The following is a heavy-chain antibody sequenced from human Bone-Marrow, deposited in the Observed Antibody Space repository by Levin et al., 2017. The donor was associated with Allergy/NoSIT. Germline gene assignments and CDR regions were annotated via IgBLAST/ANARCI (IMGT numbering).Heavy chain of an antibody. CDR2: IDYSGST. Sequence: SSPTLSLPCTVSGASVRSGSNYWSWIRQSPGKGLEWIGCIDYSGSTKYNPSLRSRVTISADTSKNQFSLTLNSVTAADTAVYYCARDFDYYYYMDVWGKGTTVTVSS. CDR3: ARDFDYYYYMDV. V-gene: IGHV4-61*01. CDR1: GASVRSGSNY. J-gene: IGHJ6*03.